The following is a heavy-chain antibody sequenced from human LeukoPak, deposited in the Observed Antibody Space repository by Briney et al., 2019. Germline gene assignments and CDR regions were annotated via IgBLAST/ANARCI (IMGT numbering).Heavy chain of an antibody. CDR1: GGSISSSSYY. D-gene: IGHD6-6*01. CDR2: IYYSGST. CDR3: ARRTPPKYSSPTGYFDY. Sequence: SETLSLTCTVSGGSISSSSYYWGWIRQPPGKGLEWIGSIYYSGSTYYNPSLKSRVTISVDTSKNQFSLKLSSVTAADTAVYYCARRTPPKYSSPTGYFDYWGQGTLVTVSS. J-gene: IGHJ4*02. V-gene: IGHV4-39*01.